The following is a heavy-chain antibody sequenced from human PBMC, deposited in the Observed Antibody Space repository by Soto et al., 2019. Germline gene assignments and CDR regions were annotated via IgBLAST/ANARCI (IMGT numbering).Heavy chain of an antibody. V-gene: IGHV1-18*01. J-gene: IGHJ5*02. Sequence: HLVQSGPEVRKPGASITVSCKTFGDTFTNFGLSWERQAPGQDLEWMGWIATYKSNRNSAQKFQGGLPLTTDTSTSTAYMELKSLGYDDSAVYYCARVLRGVVNWFDHWGQGSLVTVSS. CDR2: IATYKSNR. CDR3: ARVLRGVVNWFDH. D-gene: IGHD3-10*01. CDR1: GDTFTNFG.